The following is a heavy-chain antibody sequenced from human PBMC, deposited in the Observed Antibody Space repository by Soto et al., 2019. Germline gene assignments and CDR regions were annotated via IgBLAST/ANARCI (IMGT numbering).Heavy chain of an antibody. V-gene: IGHV3-13*01. J-gene: IGHJ6*03. D-gene: IGHD3-10*01. CDR3: AKGPHSASGHYYKDV. Sequence: HPGGSLRLSCAASGFTLSTYDMHWVRQGTGKGLEWVAALSYAGDTYYPGSVKGRFTVSRESAKNSLYLQMNSLTAGDTAVYYCAKGPHSASGHYYKDVWAKGTTVTVS. CDR2: LSYAGDT. CDR1: GFTLSTYD.